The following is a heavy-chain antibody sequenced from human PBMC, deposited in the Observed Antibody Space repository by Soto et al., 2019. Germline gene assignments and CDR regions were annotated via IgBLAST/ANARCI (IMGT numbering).Heavy chain of an antibody. CDR2: MNPKSGGT. CDR3: TRGYMDYGDGTYWVLEI. D-gene: IGHD3-16*01. Sequence: AASVKVSCKASGYTFTAHYFHWVRQAPGQGHEWMGWMNPKSGGTYFAQKFQGRVTLTRDTSISTAYMEVNRLRSDDTAVYYCTRGYMDYGDGTYWVLEIWGQGAPDTVAS. CDR1: GYTFTAHY. J-gene: IGHJ3*02. V-gene: IGHV1-2*02.